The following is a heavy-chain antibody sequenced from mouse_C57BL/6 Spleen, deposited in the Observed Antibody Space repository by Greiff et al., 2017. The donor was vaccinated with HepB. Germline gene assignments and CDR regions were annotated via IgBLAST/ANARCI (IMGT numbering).Heavy chain of an antibody. D-gene: IGHD1-1*01. Sequence: VKLVESGPGLVAPSQSLSITFTVSGFSLTSYAISWVRQPPGKGLEWLGVIWTGGGTNYNSALKSRLSISKDNSKSQVFLKMNSLQTDDTARYYCARKGGYGSSLYFDYWGQGTTLTVSS. CDR2: IWTGGGT. V-gene: IGHV2-9-1*01. CDR1: GFSLTSYA. CDR3: ARKGGYGSSLYFDY. J-gene: IGHJ2*01.